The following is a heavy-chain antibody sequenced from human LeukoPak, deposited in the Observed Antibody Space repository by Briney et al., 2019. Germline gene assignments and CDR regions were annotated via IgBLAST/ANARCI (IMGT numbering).Heavy chain of an antibody. CDR2: ISGGGAVT. CDR1: GFTFSSYA. V-gene: IGHV3-23*01. CDR3: AKEPRVATIEIFDY. Sequence: GGSLRLSCAASGFTFSSYAMSWVRQAPGKGLEWVSSISGGGAVTYYADSVKGRFTISRDNSKNTVYLQMNSLKAEDTAVYYCAKEPRVATIEIFDYWGQGTLVTVSS. D-gene: IGHD5-12*01. J-gene: IGHJ4*02.